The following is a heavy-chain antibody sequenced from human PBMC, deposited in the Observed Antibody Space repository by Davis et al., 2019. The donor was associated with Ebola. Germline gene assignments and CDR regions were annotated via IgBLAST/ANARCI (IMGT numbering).Heavy chain of an antibody. D-gene: IGHD4/OR15-4a*01. CDR1: GFTFSTYS. CDR2: ISYDGSNK. J-gene: IGHJ4*02. CDR3: ARDLTYGGQLGPGDY. Sequence: GESLKISCAASGFTFSTYSMHWVRQAPGRGLEWVAVISYDGSNKHHADSVKGRFTISRDNSKNTLNLQMNSPRAEDTAVYYCARDLTYGGQLGPGDYWGQGTLVIVSS. V-gene: IGHV3-30-3*01.